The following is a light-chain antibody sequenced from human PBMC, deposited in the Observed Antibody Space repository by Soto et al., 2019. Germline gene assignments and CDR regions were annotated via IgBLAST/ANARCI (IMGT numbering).Light chain of an antibody. CDR2: DAS. V-gene: IGKV3-15*01. CDR3: QQYYDWPIT. J-gene: IGKJ5*01. Sequence: IVMTQSPATLSVSPGERATLSCRASQSISSSLAWYQQKPGQAPRLLIYDASTRATGIPASFSGSGSGTEFTLTISSLQSEDFAVYYCQQYYDWPITFGQGTRLEIK. CDR1: QSISSS.